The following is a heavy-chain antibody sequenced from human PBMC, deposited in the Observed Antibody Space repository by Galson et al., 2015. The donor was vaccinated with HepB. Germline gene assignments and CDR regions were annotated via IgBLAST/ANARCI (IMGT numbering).Heavy chain of an antibody. J-gene: IGHJ4*02. Sequence: SLRLSCAASGFTFTDYAMHWVRQAPGKGLEWVAIISYDGNNKYYADSVRGRFTISRDISRNTLYLQMNSLRAGDTAVYYCARDTDDTNGYYKSIDYWGQGTLVTVSS. CDR2: ISYDGNNK. D-gene: IGHD3-22*01. CDR3: ARDTDDTNGYYKSIDY. CDR1: GFTFTDYA. V-gene: IGHV3-30-3*01.